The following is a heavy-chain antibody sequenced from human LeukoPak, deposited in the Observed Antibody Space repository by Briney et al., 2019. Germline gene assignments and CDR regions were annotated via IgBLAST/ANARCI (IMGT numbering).Heavy chain of an antibody. CDR2: LYSSGTT. CDR3: ARDMDFYMDV. D-gene: IGHD3/OR15-3a*01. CDR1: GGSISSGSNY. J-gene: IGHJ6*03. Sequence: SETLSLTCTVSGGSISSGSNYWSWIRQSAGKGLEWIGRLYSSGTTNYNPSLKSRVTISVDTSKNQFSLNLSSVTAADTAVYYCARDMDFYMDVWGKGSTVTVSS. V-gene: IGHV4-61*02.